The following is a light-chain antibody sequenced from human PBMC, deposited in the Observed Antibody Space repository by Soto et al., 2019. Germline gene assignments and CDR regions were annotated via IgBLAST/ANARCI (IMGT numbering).Light chain of an antibody. CDR2: RNN. Sequence: LTQPPSASGTPGQRVTISCSGSSSNIGSNYVYWYQQLPGTAPKLLIYRNNQRPSGVPDRFSGSKSGTSASLAISGLRSEDEADYYCAARDDSLSGSYVFGTGTKVTVL. CDR1: SSNIGSNY. CDR3: AARDDSLSGSYV. V-gene: IGLV1-47*01. J-gene: IGLJ1*01.